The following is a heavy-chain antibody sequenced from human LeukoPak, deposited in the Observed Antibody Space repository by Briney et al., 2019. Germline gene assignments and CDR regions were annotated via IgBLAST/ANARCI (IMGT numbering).Heavy chain of an antibody. CDR1: GFTFSSYW. V-gene: IGHV3-74*01. Sequence: GGSLRLSCAASGFTFSSYWMHWVRQAPGKGLVWVSSIKSDGSSTSYADSVKGRLTISRDNAKNSLYLQMNSLRAEDTALYYCAKGDAGSIAVAGTMDVWGQGTTVTVSS. CDR3: AKGDAGSIAVAGTMDV. CDR2: IKSDGSST. J-gene: IGHJ6*02. D-gene: IGHD6-19*01.